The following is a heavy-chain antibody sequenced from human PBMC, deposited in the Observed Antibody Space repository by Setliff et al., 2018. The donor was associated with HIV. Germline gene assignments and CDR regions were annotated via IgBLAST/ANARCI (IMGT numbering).Heavy chain of an antibody. J-gene: IGHJ4*01. Sequence: PSETLSLTCAVYGVSFNSNHWGWIRQPPGKGLEWIGNIKYGGTTYYNPSLKSRVSISIDTSKSQFSLKLTSVTAADTAVYFCARDPHYFDTSGYYSWFYFDYWGHGTLVTVSS. V-gene: IGHV4-34*01. D-gene: IGHD3-22*01. CDR2: IKYGGTT. CDR1: GVSFNSNH. CDR3: ARDPHYFDTSGYYSWFYFDY.